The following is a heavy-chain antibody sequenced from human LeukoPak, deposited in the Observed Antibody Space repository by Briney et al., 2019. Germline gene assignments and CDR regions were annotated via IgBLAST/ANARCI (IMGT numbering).Heavy chain of an antibody. CDR1: GGSIGGHTFY. V-gene: IGHV4-39*01. CDR2: IYYNGNT. D-gene: IGHD6-19*01. CDR3: ARLTALAGHRGAFDI. J-gene: IGHJ3*02. Sequence: SETLSLTCNVSGGSIGGHTFYWDWIRQPPGKGLEWITTIYYNGNTFYNPSLKSRVAISIDMSKSQFSLHLSSVTAADTAIYYCARLTALAGHRGAFDIWGPGTMVTVSS.